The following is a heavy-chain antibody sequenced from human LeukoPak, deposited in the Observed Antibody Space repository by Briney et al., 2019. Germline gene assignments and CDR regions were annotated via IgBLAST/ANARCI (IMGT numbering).Heavy chain of an antibody. CDR3: ARAPDGWFDP. J-gene: IGHJ5*02. Sequence: GGSLRLSCAASGFTFSSYEMNWVRLAPGKGLEWVSYISSSGSTIYYADSVKGRFTISRDNAKNSLYLQMNSLRAKDTAGDYCARAPDGWFDPWGQGTLVTVSS. CDR2: ISSSGSTI. CDR1: GFTFSSYE. D-gene: IGHD5-24*01. V-gene: IGHV3-48*03.